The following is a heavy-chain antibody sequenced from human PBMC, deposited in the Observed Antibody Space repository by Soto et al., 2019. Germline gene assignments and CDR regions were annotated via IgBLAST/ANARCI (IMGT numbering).Heavy chain of an antibody. Sequence: GESLKISCKGSGYSVTSYWIGWVRQMPGKGLEWMGIIYPGDSDTRYSPSFQGQVTISADKSISTAYLQWSSLKASDTAMYYCSRRLEHRGPSKLLYYMDVWGKGTTVTVSS. CDR3: SRRLEHRGPSKLLYYMDV. V-gene: IGHV5-51*01. CDR2: IYPGDSDT. CDR1: GYSVTSYW. D-gene: IGHD1-1*01. J-gene: IGHJ6*03.